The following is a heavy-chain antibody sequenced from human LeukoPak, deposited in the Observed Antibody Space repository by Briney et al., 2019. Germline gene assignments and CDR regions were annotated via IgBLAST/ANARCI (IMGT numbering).Heavy chain of an antibody. CDR2: IYYRGST. Sequence: SETLSLTCAVSGGSISSYYWSWIRQPPGKGLEWIGYIYYRGSTYYNPSLKSRVTISVDTSKNQFSLKLSSVTAADTAVYYCARGTRYGDYPFDYWGRGTLVTVSS. D-gene: IGHD4-17*01. CDR1: GGSISSYY. CDR3: ARGTRYGDYPFDY. V-gene: IGHV4-30-4*08. J-gene: IGHJ4*02.